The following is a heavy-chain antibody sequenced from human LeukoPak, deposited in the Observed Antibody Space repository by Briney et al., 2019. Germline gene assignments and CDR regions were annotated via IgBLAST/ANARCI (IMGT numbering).Heavy chain of an antibody. CDR1: GFTFSSYG. CDR2: IWCDGSNK. CDR3: ARDRYSSGWADAFDI. V-gene: IGHV3-33*01. J-gene: IGHJ3*02. Sequence: PGRSLRLSCAASGFTFSSYGMHWVRQAPGKGLEWVAVIWCDGSNKYYADSVKGRFTISRGNSKNTLYLEMNSLRAEDTAVYYCARDRYSSGWADAFDIWGQGTMVTVSS. D-gene: IGHD6-19*01.